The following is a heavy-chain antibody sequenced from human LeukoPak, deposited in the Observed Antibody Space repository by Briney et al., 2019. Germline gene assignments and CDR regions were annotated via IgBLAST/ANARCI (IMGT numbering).Heavy chain of an antibody. CDR1: GYTFTGYY. V-gene: IGHV1-18*04. J-gene: IGHJ4*02. Sequence: ASVKVSCKASGYTFTGYYMHWVRQAPGQGLEWLGWISSYNDNTNYAQEFQGRVTMTTDTSTSTAYMELRSLRSDDTAVYYCARAGTTSSSTPDYWGQGTLVTVSS. D-gene: IGHD6-6*01. CDR2: ISSYNDNT. CDR3: ARAGTTSSSTPDY.